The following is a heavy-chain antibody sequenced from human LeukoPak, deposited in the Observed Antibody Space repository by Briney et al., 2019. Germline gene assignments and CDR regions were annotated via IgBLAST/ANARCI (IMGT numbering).Heavy chain of an antibody. J-gene: IGHJ3*02. CDR3: VKERRPMAGDAFDI. CDR1: GFAFSAYT. Sequence: RGSLRLSCSASGFAFSAYTIHWVRQAPGKGLKYVSAISDNGDSTYYADSVKGRFTISRDNSKNTLYLQMSSLRTEDTAMYYCVKERRPMAGDAFDIWGQGTMVSVSS. CDR2: ISDNGDST. D-gene: IGHD3-10*01. V-gene: IGHV3-64D*06.